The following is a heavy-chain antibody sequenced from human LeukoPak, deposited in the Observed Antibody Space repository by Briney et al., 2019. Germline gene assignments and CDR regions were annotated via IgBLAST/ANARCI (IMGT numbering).Heavy chain of an antibody. CDR2: IKSKTDGGTT. Sequence: GGSLRLSCAASGFTFSNAWMSWVRQAPGKGLEWVGRIKSKTDGGTTDYAAPVKGRFTISRDDSKNTLYLQMNSLKTEDTAVYYCTILPYCSGGRCYSPRFDPWGQGTLVTVSS. CDR3: TILPYCSGGRCYSPRFDP. V-gene: IGHV3-15*01. D-gene: IGHD2-15*01. J-gene: IGHJ5*02. CDR1: GFTFSNAW.